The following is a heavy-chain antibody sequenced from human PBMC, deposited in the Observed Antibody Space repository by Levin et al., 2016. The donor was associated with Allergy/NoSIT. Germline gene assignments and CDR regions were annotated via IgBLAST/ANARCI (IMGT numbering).Heavy chain of an antibody. D-gene: IGHD2-2*01. CDR3: ARQYCTTTRCYGAYHFDY. CDR1: GGSVSSGA. Sequence: SETLSLTCTVSGGSVSSGAWLRHLPGKGLEWIGHIYYSAAVYYNPSLKSRVTISVDSSKNQFSLRLSSVIAADTAVYYCARQYCTTTRCYGAYHFDYWGQGTLVTVSS. CDR2: IYYSAAV. J-gene: IGHJ4*02. V-gene: IGHV4-39*01.